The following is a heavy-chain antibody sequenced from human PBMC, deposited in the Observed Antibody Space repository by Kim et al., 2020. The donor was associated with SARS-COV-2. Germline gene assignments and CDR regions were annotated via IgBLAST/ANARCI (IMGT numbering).Heavy chain of an antibody. J-gene: IGHJ3*02. V-gene: IGHV1-69*13. CDR2: IIPIFGTA. CDR3: ARPTPEEQQLGLDAFDI. CDR1: GGTFSSYA. D-gene: IGHD6-13*01. Sequence: SVKVSCKASGGTFSSYAISWVRQAPGQGLEWMGGIIPIFGTANYAQKFQGRVTITADESTSTAYMELSSLRSEDTAVYYCARPTPEEQQLGLDAFDIWGQGTMVTVSS.